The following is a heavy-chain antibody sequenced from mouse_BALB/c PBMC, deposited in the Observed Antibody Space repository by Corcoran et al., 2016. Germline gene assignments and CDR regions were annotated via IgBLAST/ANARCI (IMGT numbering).Heavy chain of an antibody. V-gene: IGHV1-19*01. CDR3: AREGLTSVVARFDY. Sequence: EVQLQQSGPELVKPGASVKMSCKASGYTFTDYYMDWVKQSHGESLEWIGRVNPYNGGTSYNQKFKGKATLTVDKSSTTAYMELNSLTSEDSAVDYCAREGLTSVVARFDYWGQGTTLTVSS. D-gene: IGHD1-1*01. CDR2: VNPYNGGT. J-gene: IGHJ2*01. CDR1: GYTFTDYY.